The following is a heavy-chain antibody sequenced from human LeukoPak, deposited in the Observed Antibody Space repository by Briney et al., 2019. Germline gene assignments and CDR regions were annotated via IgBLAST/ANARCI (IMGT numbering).Heavy chain of an antibody. J-gene: IGHJ6*02. CDR3: AKAVSYCSGGSCYYYYGMDA. V-gene: IGHV3-53*01. CDR2: IYSGGST. D-gene: IGHD2-15*01. Sequence: GGSLRLSCAASGFTVSSNYMSWVRQAPGKGLEWVSVIYSGGSTYYADSVKGRFTISRDNSKNTLYLQMNSLRAEDTAVYYCAKAVSYCSGGSCYYYYGMDAWGQGTTVTVSS. CDR1: GFTVSSNY.